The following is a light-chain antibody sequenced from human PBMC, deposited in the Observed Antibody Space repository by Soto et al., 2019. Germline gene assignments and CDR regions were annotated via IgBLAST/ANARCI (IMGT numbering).Light chain of an antibody. CDR3: QQYNNWPPQLT. CDR1: QSVSSN. J-gene: IGKJ4*01. CDR2: GAS. V-gene: IGKV3-15*01. Sequence: EIVMTQSPATLSVSPGERATLSRRASQSVSSNLAWYQQKPGQAPRLLIYGASTRATGIPARFSGSGSGTEFTLTISSLQSEDFAVYYCQQYNNWPPQLTFGGGTKVEIK.